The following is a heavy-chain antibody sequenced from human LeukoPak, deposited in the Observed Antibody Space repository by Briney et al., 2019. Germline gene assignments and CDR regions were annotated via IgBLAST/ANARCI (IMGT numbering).Heavy chain of an antibody. CDR3: ARVQGYCSGGSCHH. CDR2: ISYDGSNK. CDR1: GFTFSSYG. D-gene: IGHD2-15*01. V-gene: IGHV3-30*19. J-gene: IGHJ5*02. Sequence: EPGGSLRLSCAASGFTFSSYGMHWVRQAPGKGLEWVAVISYDGSNKYYADSVKGRFTISRDNSKNTLYLQMNSLRAEDTAVYYCARVQGYCSGGSCHHWGQGTLVTVSS.